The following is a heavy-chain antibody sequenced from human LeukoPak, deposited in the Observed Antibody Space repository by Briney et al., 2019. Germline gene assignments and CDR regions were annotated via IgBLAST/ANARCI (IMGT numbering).Heavy chain of an antibody. CDR2: INPNSGDT. CDR1: GYILTGYY. Sequence: ASVKVSCKASGYILTGYYMHWVRQAPGQGLEWMGWINPNSGDTNYAQKFQGRVTMTSDTSISTAYMELSRLRSDDTAVYYCARVRYRLAETYIDYWGQGTLVTVSS. CDR3: ARVRYRLAETYIDY. V-gene: IGHV1-2*02. J-gene: IGHJ4*02. D-gene: IGHD3-16*01.